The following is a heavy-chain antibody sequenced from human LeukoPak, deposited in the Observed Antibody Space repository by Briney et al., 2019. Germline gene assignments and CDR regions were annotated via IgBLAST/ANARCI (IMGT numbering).Heavy chain of an antibody. CDR3: ARSSGYYDAFDL. J-gene: IGHJ3*01. CDR2: IYYSGST. CDR1: GGSISSYY. D-gene: IGHD3-22*01. Sequence: SETLSLTCTVSGGSISSYYWSWIRQPPGKGLEWSGYIYYSGSTNYNPSLKSRVTISVDTSKNQFSLKLSSVTAADTAVYYCARSSGYYDAFDLWGQGTMVTVSS. V-gene: IGHV4-59*08.